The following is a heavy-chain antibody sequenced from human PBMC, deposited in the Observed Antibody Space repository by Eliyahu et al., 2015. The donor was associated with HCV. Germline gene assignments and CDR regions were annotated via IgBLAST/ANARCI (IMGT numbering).Heavy chain of an antibody. J-gene: IGHJ4*02. CDR1: GFXFSSWX. V-gene: IGHV3-21*01. CDR3: VRDYDCSNGECYDY. CDR2: ISTSGRM. D-gene: IGHD2-21*01. Sequence: EVQLVDSGGGLVRPGGSLRLSXAAXGFXFSSWXRTWXRXAPGKGLEWVSGISTSGRMVYSDSVKGRFSVSRDNGKNSLYLQMDSLRAEDTAIYYCVRDYDCSNGECYDYWGQGTLVTVSS.